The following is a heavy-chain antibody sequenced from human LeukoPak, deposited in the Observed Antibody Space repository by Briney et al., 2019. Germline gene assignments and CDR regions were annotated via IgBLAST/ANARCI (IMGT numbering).Heavy chain of an antibody. J-gene: IGHJ4*02. CDR1: GFTFSNDW. CDR2: VSSDGVT. V-gene: IGHV3-74*01. CDR3: ARGIAAAGTALYN. D-gene: IGHD6-13*01. Sequence: GGSLRLSCAASGFTFSNDWLHWVRQAPGKGLVWVSRVSSDGVTSYADSVKGRFAMSRDNAKNTLYLQINSLRAEDTAVYYCARGIAAAGTALYNWGQGTLLTVSS.